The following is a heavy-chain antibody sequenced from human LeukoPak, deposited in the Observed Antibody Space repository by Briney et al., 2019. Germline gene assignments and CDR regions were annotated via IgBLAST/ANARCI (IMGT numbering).Heavy chain of an antibody. D-gene: IGHD1-7*01. V-gene: IGHV4-39*07. CDR1: GDSIGTSGHN. CDR3: ARDDKNWNYDR. Sequence: SETLSLTCTVSGDSIGTSGHNWAWIRQPPGEALEWIGSIYYTGRTYFNPSLKSRVTISSDTSKNLFSLKMNSVTAADTAVYYCARDDKNWNYDRWDQGTLVSVSS. CDR2: IYYTGRT. J-gene: IGHJ5*02.